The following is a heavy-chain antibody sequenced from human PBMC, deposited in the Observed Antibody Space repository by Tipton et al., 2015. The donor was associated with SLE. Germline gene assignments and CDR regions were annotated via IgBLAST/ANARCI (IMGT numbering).Heavy chain of an antibody. CDR3: ARAHWTFFPYYYYMDV. J-gene: IGHJ6*03. V-gene: IGHV4-59*08. D-gene: IGHD1-1*01. CDR2: VYSSGST. Sequence: TLSLTCTVSGASISSYYWNWIRQTPGKGLEWIGYVYSSGSTNYNPSLKSRVTISIDTSKNQFSLNLRSMTAADTAVYYCARAHWTFFPYYYYMDVWGKGTTVTVSS. CDR1: GASISSYY.